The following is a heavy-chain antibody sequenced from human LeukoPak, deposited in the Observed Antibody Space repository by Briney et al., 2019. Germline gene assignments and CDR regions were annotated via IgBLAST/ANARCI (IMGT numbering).Heavy chain of an antibody. D-gene: IGHD3-10*02. V-gene: IGHV3-7*01. CDR1: GFTFSSYW. CDR3: AELGITMIGGV. J-gene: IGHJ6*04. CDR2: IKQDGSEK. Sequence: GGSLRLSCAASGFTFSSYWMSWVRQAPGKGLEWVANIKQDGSEKYCVDSVKGRFTISRDNAKNSLYLQMNSLRAEDTAVYYCAELGITMIGGVWGKGATVTISS.